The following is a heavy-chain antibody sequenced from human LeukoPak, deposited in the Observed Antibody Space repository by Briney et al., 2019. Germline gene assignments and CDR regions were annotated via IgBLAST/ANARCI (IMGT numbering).Heavy chain of an antibody. CDR2: IYTSGST. D-gene: IGHD6-19*01. Sequence: SETPSLTCTVSGGSISSGSYYWSWIRQPAGKGLEWIGRIYTSGSTNYNPSLKSRVTISVDTSKNQFSLKLSSVTAADTAVYYCARDHLYSSGWYLGYDAFDIWGQGTMVTVSS. CDR3: ARDHLYSSGWYLGYDAFDI. J-gene: IGHJ3*02. CDR1: GGSISSGSYY. V-gene: IGHV4-61*02.